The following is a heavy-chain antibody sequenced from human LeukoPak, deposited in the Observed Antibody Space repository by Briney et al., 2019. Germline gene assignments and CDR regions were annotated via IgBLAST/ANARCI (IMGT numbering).Heavy chain of an antibody. CDR1: GGSVSSGSYY. Sequence: SETLSLTCTVSGGSVSSGSYYWSWIRQPPGKGLEWIGYIYYSGSTNYNPSLKSRVTISVDTSKNQFSLKLSSVTAADTAVYYCARAGLETYYGKSYFDYWGQGTLVTVSS. D-gene: IGHD3-10*01. V-gene: IGHV4-61*01. J-gene: IGHJ4*02. CDR2: IYYSGST. CDR3: ARAGLETYYGKSYFDY.